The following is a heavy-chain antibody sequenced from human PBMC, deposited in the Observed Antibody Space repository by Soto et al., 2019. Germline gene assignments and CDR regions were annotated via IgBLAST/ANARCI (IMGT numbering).Heavy chain of an antibody. J-gene: IGHJ3*02. V-gene: IGHV1-69*02. CDR2: IIPILGIA. CDR3: ATVGSSPPHDAFDI. Sequence: GASVKVSCKASGGTFSSYTISWVRQATGQGLEWMGRIIPILGIAIYAQKFQGRVTMTEDTSTDTAYMELSSLRSEDTAVYYCATVGSSPPHDAFDIWGQGTMVTVSS. CDR1: GGTFSSYT. D-gene: IGHD6-13*01.